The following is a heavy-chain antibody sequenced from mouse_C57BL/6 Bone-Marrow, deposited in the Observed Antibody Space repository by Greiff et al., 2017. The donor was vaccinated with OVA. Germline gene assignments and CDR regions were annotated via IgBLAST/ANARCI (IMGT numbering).Heavy chain of an antibody. D-gene: IGHD1-1*01. Sequence: EVKLMESGGGLVQPGGSMKLSCVASGFTFSNYWMNWVRQSPEKGLEWVAQIRLKSDNYATHYAESVKGRFTISRDDSKSSVYLQMNNLRAEDTGIYYCTSEGSYWYFDVWGTGTTVTVSS. J-gene: IGHJ1*03. CDR1: GFTFSNYW. CDR3: TSEGSYWYFDV. CDR2: IRLKSDNYAT. V-gene: IGHV6-3*01.